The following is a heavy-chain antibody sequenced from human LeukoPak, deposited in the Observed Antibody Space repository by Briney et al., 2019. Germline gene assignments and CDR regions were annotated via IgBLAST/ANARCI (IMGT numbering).Heavy chain of an antibody. CDR3: ARLWGDVTIFDF. J-gene: IGHJ4*02. V-gene: IGHV3-9*01. CDR1: GFTFDDYA. CDR2: ISWNSSYI. D-gene: IGHD4/OR15-4a*01. Sequence: PGRSLRLSCAASGFTFDDYAMHWVRQAPGKGLEWVSGISWNSSYINYADSVKGRFTVSRDNAKNSLYLQTNSLRAEDTAVYYCARLWGDVTIFDFWGQGTLVTVSS.